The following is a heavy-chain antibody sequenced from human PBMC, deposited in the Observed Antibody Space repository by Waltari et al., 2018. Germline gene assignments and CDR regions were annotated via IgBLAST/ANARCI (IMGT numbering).Heavy chain of an antibody. Sequence: QVQLVQSGAEVKKPGASVTVSCKASGYTFTGYYMHWVRQAPGQGLEWMGRINPNSGGTNYAQKFQGRVTMTRDTSISTAYMELSRLRSDDTAVYYCARVVYATKPTFDYWGQGTLVTVSS. V-gene: IGHV1-2*06. CDR1: GYTFTGYY. CDR3: ARVVYATKPTFDY. D-gene: IGHD2-8*02. CDR2: INPNSGGT. J-gene: IGHJ4*02.